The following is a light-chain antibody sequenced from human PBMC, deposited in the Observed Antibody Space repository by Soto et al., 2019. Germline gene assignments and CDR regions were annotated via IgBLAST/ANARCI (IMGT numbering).Light chain of an antibody. CDR1: QGISSY. CDR2: AAS. V-gene: IGKV1-8*01. Sequence: IRMPKYTSSLSASTGDRVTITCRASQGISSYLAWYQQKPGKAPKLLIYAASTLQSGVPSRFSGSGSGTDFTLTISSLQPEDFATYYCQQSYSTLRTFGQGTKVDI. CDR3: QQSYSTLRT. J-gene: IGKJ1*01.